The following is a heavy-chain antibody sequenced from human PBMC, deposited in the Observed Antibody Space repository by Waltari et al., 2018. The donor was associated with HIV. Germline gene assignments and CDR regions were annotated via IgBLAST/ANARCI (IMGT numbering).Heavy chain of an antibody. J-gene: IGHJ4*02. D-gene: IGHD3-10*01. CDR3: ARGGFYGSGSKVN. V-gene: IGHV3-7*04. CDR1: GFTFSSSW. Sequence: EVQLVESGGGLVQPGGSLRLSCEASGFTFSSSWMSWVRPAPGKGLEWVANIKQDGSEKYYVDSVNGRFTISRDNAENSLYLQMNSLRAEDTAVYYGARGGFYGSGSKVNWGQGTLVTVSS. CDR2: IKQDGSEK.